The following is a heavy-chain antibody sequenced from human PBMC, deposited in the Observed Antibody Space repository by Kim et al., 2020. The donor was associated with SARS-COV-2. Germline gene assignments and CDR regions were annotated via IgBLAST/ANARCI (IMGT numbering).Heavy chain of an antibody. CDR1: GFTFSSYA. V-gene: IGHV3-30*04. D-gene: IGHD3-10*01. CDR2: ISYDGSNK. J-gene: IGHJ3*02. Sequence: GGSLRLSCAASGFTFSSYAMHWVRQAPGKGLEWVAVISYDGSNKYYAGSVKGRSIISSDNSKNTLYLQMNSQRAEETAVYYCARGRWFGDAFDIWGQGTMVTVPS. CDR3: ARGRWFGDAFDI.